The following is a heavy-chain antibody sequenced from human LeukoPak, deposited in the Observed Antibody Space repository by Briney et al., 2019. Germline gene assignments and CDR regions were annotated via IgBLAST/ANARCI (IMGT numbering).Heavy chain of an antibody. V-gene: IGHV4-61*02. CDR2: IHISGST. D-gene: IGHD3-22*01. J-gene: IGHJ3*02. Sequence: SETLSLTYTVSGGSINSGSYSWTWIRQPAGKGLEWIGRIHISGSTDYTPSLKSRVTISVDTSKNQFSLKLSSVTAADTAVYYCARADRSGYFGNVVAFDIWGQGTMVTVSS. CDR3: ARADRSGYFGNVVAFDI. CDR1: GGSINSGSYS.